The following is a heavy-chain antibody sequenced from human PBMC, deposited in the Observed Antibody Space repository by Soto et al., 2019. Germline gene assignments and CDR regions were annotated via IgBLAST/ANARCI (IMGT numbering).Heavy chain of an antibody. CDR3: AGDLAAGDH. CDR2: INPASGST. CDR1: GYTFTHYY. Sequence: QVQLVQSGAEVKKPGASVKLSCRTSGYTFTHYYIHWVRQAPGQGLEWLGIINPASGSTNFAQDFQGGVTLTMDSSTTTVYMHLSGRRAEETDIFYCAGDLAAGDHWGQGTLVTVSS. V-gene: IGHV1-46*01. J-gene: IGHJ4*02. D-gene: IGHD6-13*01.